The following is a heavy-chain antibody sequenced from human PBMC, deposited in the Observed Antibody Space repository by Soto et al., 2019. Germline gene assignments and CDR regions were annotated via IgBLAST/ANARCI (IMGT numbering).Heavy chain of an antibody. CDR2: ISYDGSNK. Sequence: GGSLRLSCAASGFTFSSYGMHWVRQAPGKGLEWVAVISYDGSNKYYADSVKGRFTISRDNSKNTLYLQMNSLRAEDTAVYYCAKDGSGWHTYYYYYGMDVWGQGTTVTVSS. D-gene: IGHD6-19*01. V-gene: IGHV3-30*18. CDR3: AKDGSGWHTYYYYYGMDV. CDR1: GFTFSSYG. J-gene: IGHJ6*02.